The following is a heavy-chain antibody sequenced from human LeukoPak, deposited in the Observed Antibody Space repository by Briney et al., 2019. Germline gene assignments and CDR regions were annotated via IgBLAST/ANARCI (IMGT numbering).Heavy chain of an antibody. V-gene: IGHV3-23*01. J-gene: IGHJ4*02. CDR2: ISGSGGST. Sequence: GGSLRLSCAASGFTFSSYAMSWVRQAPGKGLEWVSAISGSGGSTYYADSVKGRFTISRDNSKNTLYLQMNSLRAEDTAVYYRAKGYRLLLYYFDYWGQGTLVTVSS. CDR1: GFTFSSYA. CDR3: AKGYRLLLYYFDY. D-gene: IGHD3-22*01.